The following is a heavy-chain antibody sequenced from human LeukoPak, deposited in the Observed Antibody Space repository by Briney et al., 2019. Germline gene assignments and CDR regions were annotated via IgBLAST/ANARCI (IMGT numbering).Heavy chain of an antibody. J-gene: IGHJ4*02. CDR2: ISSKSGYI. CDR3: ARVAEVTQSLPDY. CDR1: GFTFSDYT. Sequence: PGGSLRLSCAASGFTFSDYTMNWVRQAPGKGLEWVSSISSKSGYIYYADSVKGRFTISRDNAKNSLYLQMNSLRAGDTAVYYCARVAEVTQSLPDYWGQGILVSVSS. D-gene: IGHD1-14*01. V-gene: IGHV3-21*01.